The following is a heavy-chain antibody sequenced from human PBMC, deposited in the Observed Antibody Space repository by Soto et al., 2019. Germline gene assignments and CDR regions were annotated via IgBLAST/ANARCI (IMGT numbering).Heavy chain of an antibody. Sequence: ASETLSLTCSVSGGSISSFYWSWIRQPAGKGLEWIGRIYSSGSTNYSPSLESRVTMSLDRSENQLSLKLISVTAADTAVYYCARDLTMLRGISIFDSWGQGTPVTVSS. J-gene: IGHJ4*02. CDR2: IYSSGST. CDR1: GGSISSFY. CDR3: ARDLTMLRGISIFDS. V-gene: IGHV4-4*07. D-gene: IGHD3-10*01.